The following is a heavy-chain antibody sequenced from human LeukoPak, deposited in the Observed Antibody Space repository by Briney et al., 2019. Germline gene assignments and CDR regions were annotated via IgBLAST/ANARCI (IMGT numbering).Heavy chain of an antibody. CDR1: GFTFSRYA. D-gene: IGHD5-18*01. V-gene: IGHV3-23*01. Sequence: GGSLRLSCAASGFTFSRYAMNWVRQAPGKGLEWVSGISGSGEITYYADSVKGRFTISRDNSKNTLFLVMNSLRTEDTAVYLCAKDVARRGFSYGSDYWGEGTLVTVSS. CDR3: AKDVARRGFSYGSDY. CDR2: ISGSGEIT. J-gene: IGHJ4*02.